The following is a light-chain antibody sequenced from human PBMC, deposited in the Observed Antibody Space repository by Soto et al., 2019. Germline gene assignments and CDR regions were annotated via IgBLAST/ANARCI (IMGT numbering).Light chain of an antibody. Sequence: QSVLTQPASVSGSPGQSITVSCTGTSSDVGSYNLVSWYQQHPGKAPKLMIYEVSKRPSGVPGRFSGSKSGNTASLTISGLQAEDEADYYCCSYAGTYTHYVFGTGTKVTVL. J-gene: IGLJ1*01. CDR2: EVS. CDR1: SSDVGSYNL. CDR3: CSYAGTYTHYV. V-gene: IGLV2-23*02.